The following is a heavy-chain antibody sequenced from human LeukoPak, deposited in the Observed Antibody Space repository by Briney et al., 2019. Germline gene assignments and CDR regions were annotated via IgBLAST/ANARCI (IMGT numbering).Heavy chain of an antibody. CDR3: ARTITMVRGVIIYPNYFDY. J-gene: IGHJ4*02. V-gene: IGHV5-51*01. Sequence: PGESLKISCKGSGYRFTSYWIGWVRQMPGKGLEWMGFIYPGDSDTRYSPSFQGQVTISADKSMSTAYLQWSSLKASDTAMYYCARTITMVRGVIIYPNYFDYWGQGTLVTVSS. D-gene: IGHD3-10*01. CDR2: IYPGDSDT. CDR1: GYRFTSYW.